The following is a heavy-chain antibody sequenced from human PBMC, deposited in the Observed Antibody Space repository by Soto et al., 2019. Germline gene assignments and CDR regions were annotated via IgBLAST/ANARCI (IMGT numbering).Heavy chain of an antibody. D-gene: IGHD6-19*01. V-gene: IGHV1-69*01. J-gene: IGHJ6*02. CDR3: AGDASQPRYSSGWYRYYYYGMDV. CDR1: GGTFSSYA. Sequence: QVQLVQSGAEVKKPGSSVKVSCKASGGTFSSYAISWVRQAPGQGLEWMGGIIPIFGTANYEQKFQGRVTITADESTSTAYMELSSLRSEDTAVYYCAGDASQPRYSSGWYRYYYYGMDVWGQGTTVTVSS. CDR2: IIPIFGTA.